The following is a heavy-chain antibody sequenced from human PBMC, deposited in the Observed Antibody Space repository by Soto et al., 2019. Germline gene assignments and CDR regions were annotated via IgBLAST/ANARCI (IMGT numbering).Heavy chain of an antibody. V-gene: IGHV4-30-2*01. CDR3: ARSREFDY. CDR1: GGSLSGATYS. J-gene: IGHJ4*02. CDR2: IFLSGTT. Sequence: SETLSLTCGVSGGSLSGATYSWNWIRQPPGKGLEWIGYIFLSGTTYYNPPLKSRVTISIDVSKNQFSLSLRSLTAADTAVYYCARSREFDYWSQGTLVTVSS.